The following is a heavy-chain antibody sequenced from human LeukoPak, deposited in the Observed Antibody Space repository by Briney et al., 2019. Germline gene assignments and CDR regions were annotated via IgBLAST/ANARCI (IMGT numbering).Heavy chain of an antibody. J-gene: IGHJ4*02. D-gene: IGHD3-3*01. V-gene: IGHV3-7*01. CDR2: IKHDGSVK. CDR1: GFIFTNYF. CDR3: ATDRGWRTSGYYLYYFEY. Sequence: GGSLRLSCAASGFIFTNYFMSWVRQAPGKGLEWVASIKHDGSVKYYVDSVRGRFTISRDNTMNSLYLQMSSLRAEDTAVYYCATDRGWRTSGYYLYYFEYWGQGTLVTFSS.